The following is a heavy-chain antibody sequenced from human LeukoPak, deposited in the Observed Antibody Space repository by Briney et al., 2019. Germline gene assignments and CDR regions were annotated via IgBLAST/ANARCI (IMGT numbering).Heavy chain of an antibody. J-gene: IGHJ3*01. CDR2: ISSRGST. V-gene: IGHV4-31*03. CDR3: ARGYCGVGCFPGQAHFDV. D-gene: IGHD2-21*02. Sequence: SETLSLTCTVSGGSISSGDYYWSWIRHHPGKGLEWIGYISSRGSTYYKPSLKSRVAISVDTSRTQFSLKLSSVTAADTALYYCARGYCGVGCFPGQAHFDVWSQGTMVSVSS. CDR1: GGSISSGDYY.